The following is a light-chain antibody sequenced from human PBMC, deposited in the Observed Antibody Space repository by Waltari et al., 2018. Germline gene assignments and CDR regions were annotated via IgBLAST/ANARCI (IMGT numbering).Light chain of an antibody. CDR3: SSYAGSNNV. CDR2: EVT. J-gene: IGLJ1*01. CDR1: SSDVGGYNY. V-gene: IGLV2-8*01. Sequence: QSALTQPPSASGSPGQSVAISCTGTSSDVGGYNYVSWYQQHPGKAPKLMIYEVTKRPSWVPDRCSGSKSGNTASLTVSGLQAEDEADYYCSSYAGSNNVFGTGTKVTVL.